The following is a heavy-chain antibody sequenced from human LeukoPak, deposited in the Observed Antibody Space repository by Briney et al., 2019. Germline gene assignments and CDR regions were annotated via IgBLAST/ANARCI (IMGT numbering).Heavy chain of an antibody. Sequence: SETLSLTCTVSGGSISSYYWSWIRQPPGKGLEWIGYIYYSGSTNYNPSLKSRVTISVDTSKNQFSLKLSSVTAADTAVFYCARRSGYDQKLYYFDYWGQGTLVTVSS. J-gene: IGHJ4*02. D-gene: IGHD5-12*01. CDR2: IYYSGST. CDR3: ARRSGYDQKLYYFDY. V-gene: IGHV4-59*01. CDR1: GGSISSYY.